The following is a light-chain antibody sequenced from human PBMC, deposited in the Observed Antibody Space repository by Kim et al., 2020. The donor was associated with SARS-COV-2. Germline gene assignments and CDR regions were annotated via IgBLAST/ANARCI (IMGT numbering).Light chain of an antibody. J-gene: IGKJ4*01. V-gene: IGKV3-15*01. CDR3: QQYHNWPLT. CDR1: QTVSNK. Sequence: EILMTQSPATLSVSPGERATLSCRASQTVSNKLAWYQQRPGQAPTLLIYAESTRATGIPARFSGSGSGTDFTLTITSLQSEDFATYYCQQYHNWPLTFGGGTKVDIK. CDR2: AES.